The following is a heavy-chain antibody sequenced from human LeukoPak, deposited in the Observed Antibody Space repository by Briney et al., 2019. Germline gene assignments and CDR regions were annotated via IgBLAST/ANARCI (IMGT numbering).Heavy chain of an antibody. CDR2: ISSSSSYI. CDR1: GFTFSSYS. V-gene: IGHV3-21*01. CDR3: ARGEATYYYDSSGYYGL. Sequence: GGSLRLSCAASGFTFSSYSMNWVRRAPGKGLEWVSSISSSSSYIYYADSVKGRFTISRDNAKNSLYLQMNSLRAEDTAVYYCARGEATYYYDSSGYYGLWGQGTLVAVSS. J-gene: IGHJ4*02. D-gene: IGHD3-22*01.